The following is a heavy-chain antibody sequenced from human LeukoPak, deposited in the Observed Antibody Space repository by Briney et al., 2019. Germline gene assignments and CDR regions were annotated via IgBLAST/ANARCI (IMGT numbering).Heavy chain of an antibody. V-gene: IGHV2-5*01. CDR2: IYWNDDK. CDR3: ARQISGWQINWFDP. Sequence: ESGPTLVQPTQTLTLTCTLSGFSITTGGVGVGWVRQSPGKALEWLALIYWNDDKRYSPSLKSRLTITKDTSKNQVVLTMTNMDPVDTATYYCARQISGWQINWFDPWGQGTLVTVSS. CDR1: GFSITTGGVG. J-gene: IGHJ5*02. D-gene: IGHD6-19*01.